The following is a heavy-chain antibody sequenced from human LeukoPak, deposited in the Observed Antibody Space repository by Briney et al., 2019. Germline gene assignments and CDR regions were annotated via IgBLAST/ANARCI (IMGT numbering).Heavy chain of an antibody. Sequence: GSLRLSCAASGFTFSSYGMHWVRQAPGKGLEWVAVIWYDGSNKYYADSVKGRFTISRDNSKNTPYLQMNSLRAEDTAVYYCAREGGVDTAMVGYYYGMDVWGQGTTVTVSS. J-gene: IGHJ6*02. CDR1: GFTFSSYG. CDR2: IWYDGSNK. V-gene: IGHV3-33*01. D-gene: IGHD5-18*01. CDR3: AREGGVDTAMVGYYYGMDV.